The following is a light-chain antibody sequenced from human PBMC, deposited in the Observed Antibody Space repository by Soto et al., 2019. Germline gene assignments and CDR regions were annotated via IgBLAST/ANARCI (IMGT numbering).Light chain of an antibody. Sequence: ERFMAPSRSPPSVSPGPRTPLPCRASQSVSSNLAWYQQKTGQAPRILIYGASTRATTIPARFSGSGSGTEFTLTISSLQSEDFAVYYCHQYNDWPQSFGQGTKVDIK. CDR1: QSVSSN. CDR2: GAS. V-gene: IGKV3-15*01. J-gene: IGKJ1*01. CDR3: HQYNDWPQS.